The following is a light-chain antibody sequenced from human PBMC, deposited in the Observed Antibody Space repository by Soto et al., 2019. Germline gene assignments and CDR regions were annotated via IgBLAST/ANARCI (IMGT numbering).Light chain of an antibody. CDR1: SSNIGASYD. J-gene: IGLJ1*01. Sequence: HSVLTQPPSVSGAPGQRVTISCTGSSSNIGASYDVHWYQQFPGTAPKLLIYDNNNRPSRVPDRFSGSKSGTSASLAITGLQAEDEADYYCQSYDSSLSGYVVGTGTKLTVL. V-gene: IGLV1-40*01. CDR3: QSYDSSLSGYV. CDR2: DNN.